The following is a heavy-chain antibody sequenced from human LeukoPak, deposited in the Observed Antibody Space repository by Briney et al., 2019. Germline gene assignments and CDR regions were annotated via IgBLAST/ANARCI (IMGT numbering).Heavy chain of an antibody. J-gene: IGHJ4*02. V-gene: IGHV1-46*01. CDR1: GYTFTSYY. D-gene: IGHD2-2*01. CDR3: ARVAGYCTSTSCPTSKGVDY. Sequence: ASVKVSCRASGYTFTSYYMHWVRQAPGQGLEWMGIINPSGGSTSYAQKFEGRVTMTRDTSTSAVYMELSSLRSEDTAVYYCARVAGYCTSTSCPTSKGVDYWGQGTLVTVSS. CDR2: INPSGGST.